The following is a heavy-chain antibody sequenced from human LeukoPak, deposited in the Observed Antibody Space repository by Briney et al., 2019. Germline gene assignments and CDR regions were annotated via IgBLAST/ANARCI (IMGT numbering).Heavy chain of an antibody. CDR1: GVTFSSYD. V-gene: IGHV3-13*01. CDR2: IGTAGDT. D-gene: IGHD3-3*01. CDR3: ARQNYDFWSGYYDNYYYYYMDV. J-gene: IGHJ6*03. Sequence: GGSLRLSCAASGVTFSSYDMRWVRQATGKGLEWVSAIGTAGDTYYPGSVKGRFTISRENAKNSLYLQMNSLRAGDTAVYYCARQNYDFWSGYYDNYYYYYMDVWGKGTTVTVSS.